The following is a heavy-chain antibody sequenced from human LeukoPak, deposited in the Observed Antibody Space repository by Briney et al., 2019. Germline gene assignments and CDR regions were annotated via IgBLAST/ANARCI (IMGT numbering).Heavy chain of an antibody. D-gene: IGHD3-22*01. CDR2: ISSSGSTI. CDR3: ARVRAPLYYDSSGLDP. CDR1: GFTFSDYY. V-gene: IGHV3-11*01. J-gene: IGHJ5*02. Sequence: PGGSPRPSCAASGFTFSDYYMSWIRQAPGKGLEGVSYISSSGSTIYYADSVKGRFTISRDNAKNSLYLQMNTLRAEDTAVYHCARVRAPLYYDSSGLDPWGQGTLVTVPS.